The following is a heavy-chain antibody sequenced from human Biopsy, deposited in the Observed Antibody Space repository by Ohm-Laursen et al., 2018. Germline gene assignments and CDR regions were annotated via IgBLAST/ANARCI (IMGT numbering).Heavy chain of an antibody. D-gene: IGHD3-16*01. V-gene: IGHV3-66*01. CDR3: AGAGGHSF. Sequence: LSLTCAASEFNVDRNHMNWVRQAPGKGLEWVSMIHGSGRTDYADSVKGRFTVSRGNSKDTVYLQMNALRVDDTAMYYCAGAGGHSFWGQGALVTVSS. CDR2: IHGSGRT. CDR1: EFNVDRNH. J-gene: IGHJ4*02.